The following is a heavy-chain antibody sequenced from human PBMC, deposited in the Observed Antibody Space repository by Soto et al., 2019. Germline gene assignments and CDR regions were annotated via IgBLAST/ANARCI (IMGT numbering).Heavy chain of an antibody. CDR3: GRAHRDLQQLVHYYYSMDV. CDR2: IYYSGST. D-gene: IGHD6-13*01. CDR1: GGSISSGGYY. Sequence: PSETLSLTCTVSGGSISSGGYYWSWIRQHPGKGLEWIGYIYYSGSTYYNPSLKGRVTISVDTSKNQFSLKLTSVTAADTAVYYCGRAHRDLQQLVHYYYSMDVWGQGTTVTVSS. V-gene: IGHV4-30-4*08. J-gene: IGHJ6*02.